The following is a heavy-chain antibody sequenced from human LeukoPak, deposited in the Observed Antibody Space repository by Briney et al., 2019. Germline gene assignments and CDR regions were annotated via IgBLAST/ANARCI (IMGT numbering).Heavy chain of an antibody. V-gene: IGHV4-39*07. J-gene: IGHJ5*02. CDR3: ARENYYGSGSYRNSNWFDP. CDR2: IYYSGST. CDR1: GGSISTSNYY. D-gene: IGHD3-10*01. Sequence: SETLSLTCTVSGGSISTSNYYWGWIRQPPGKGLEWIGSIYYSGSTYYNPSLKSRVTISVDTSKNQFSLKLSSVTAADTAVYYCARENYYGSGSYRNSNWFDPWGQGTLVTVSS.